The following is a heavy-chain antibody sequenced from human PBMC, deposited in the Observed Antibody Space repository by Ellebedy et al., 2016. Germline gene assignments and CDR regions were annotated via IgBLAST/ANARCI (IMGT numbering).Heavy chain of an antibody. Sequence: GESLKISXAASGFSFSSHIFNWVRQAPGKGLEWVSYISATTVYYTDSVKGRFTISRDDAKNSLYLQMNSLRAEDTAVYYCARFTRRYPSDYWGQGTLVTVSS. CDR2: ISATTV. D-gene: IGHD1-1*01. CDR1: GFSFSSHI. J-gene: IGHJ4*02. V-gene: IGHV3-48*04. CDR3: ARFTRRYPSDY.